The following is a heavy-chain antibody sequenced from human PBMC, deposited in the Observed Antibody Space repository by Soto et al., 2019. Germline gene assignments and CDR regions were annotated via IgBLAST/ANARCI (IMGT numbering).Heavy chain of an antibody. D-gene: IGHD1-7*01. CDR3: ARARGGNYAPFDY. CDR2: INPSGGST. J-gene: IGHJ4*02. V-gene: IGHV1-46*01. CDR1: GYTFTSYD. Sequence: ASVKVSCTASGYTFTSYDINWVRQAPGQGLEWMGTINPSGGSTNYAQKFQDRVTMTRDTSTSTVYMELSSLRSEDTAVYYCARARGGNYAPFDYWGQGTPVTVSS.